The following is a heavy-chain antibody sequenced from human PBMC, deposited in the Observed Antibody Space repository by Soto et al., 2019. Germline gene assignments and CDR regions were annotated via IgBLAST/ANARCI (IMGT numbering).Heavy chain of an antibody. Sequence: QVQLVQSGTEMKRPGSSVKVSCETSGGTFSNSTFNCVRQAPGQGLEWMGWIIPVLNITNYAQKFQGRINIAADKSTSTAYLELSSLRSEDTAIYFCAKAPTASAPFLFWGQGTLVTVSS. CDR3: AKAPTASAPFLF. J-gene: IGHJ4*02. V-gene: IGHV1-69*02. CDR2: IIPVLNIT. D-gene: IGHD2-21*01. CDR1: GGTFSNST.